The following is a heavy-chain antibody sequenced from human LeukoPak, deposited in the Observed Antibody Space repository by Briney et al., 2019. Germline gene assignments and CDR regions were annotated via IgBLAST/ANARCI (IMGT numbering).Heavy chain of an antibody. CDR1: GGSFSGYY. V-gene: IGHV4-34*01. CDR2: INHSGSS. CDR3: ARGEDGDYYFQH. D-gene: IGHD4-17*01. J-gene: IGHJ1*01. Sequence: RASETPSLTCAVYGGSFSGYYWSWIRQPPGKGLEWIGEINHSGSSNYNPSLKSRVTISVDTSKNQFSLKLSSVTAADTAVYYCARGEDGDYYFQHWGQGTLVTVSS.